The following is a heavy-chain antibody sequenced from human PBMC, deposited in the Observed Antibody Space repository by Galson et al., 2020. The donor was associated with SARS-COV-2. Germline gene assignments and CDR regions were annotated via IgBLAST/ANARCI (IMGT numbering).Heavy chain of an antibody. D-gene: IGHD3-10*01. Sequence: ASVKVSCKASGYTFTSYAMHWVRQAPGQRLEWMGWINAGNGNTRYSQKFQGRVTITRDTSASTAYMELSSLRSEDTAVYYCARGWRITMVRGVIIPMDVWGKGTTVTVSS. CDR3: ARGWRITMVRGVIIPMDV. CDR1: GYTFTSYA. CDR2: INAGNGNT. V-gene: IGHV1-3*01. J-gene: IGHJ6*03.